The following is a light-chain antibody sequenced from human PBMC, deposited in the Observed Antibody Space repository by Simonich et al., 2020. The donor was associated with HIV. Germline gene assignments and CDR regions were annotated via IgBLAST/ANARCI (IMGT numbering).Light chain of an antibody. CDR2: TAS. CDR3: QQSYRTPLT. CDR1: QSISSY. Sequence: DIQMTQSPSSLSASIRDRVTITCRASQSISSYLNWYQQKPGKAPKLLIYTASRLQSWVPSRSSGSGSGTDFTLTISSLQPEDFATYYCQQSYRTPLTFGGGTKVEIK. J-gene: IGKJ4*01. V-gene: IGKV1-39*01.